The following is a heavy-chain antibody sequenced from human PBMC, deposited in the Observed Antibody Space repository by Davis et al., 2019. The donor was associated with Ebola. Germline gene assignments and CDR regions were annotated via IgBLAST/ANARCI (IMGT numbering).Heavy chain of an antibody. CDR3: VRTVLIVIPSTVRYFDL. CDR1: GGSISSYY. D-gene: IGHD2-21*01. J-gene: IGHJ2*01. V-gene: IGHV4-59*04. CDR2: IYYSGST. Sequence: SETLSLTCTVSGGSISSYYWSWIRQPPGKGLEWIGSIYYSGSTYYNPSLKSRVTISIDTSKNQFSLKLSSVTAADTAIYYCVRTVLIVIPSTVRYFDLWGRGTLVTVSS.